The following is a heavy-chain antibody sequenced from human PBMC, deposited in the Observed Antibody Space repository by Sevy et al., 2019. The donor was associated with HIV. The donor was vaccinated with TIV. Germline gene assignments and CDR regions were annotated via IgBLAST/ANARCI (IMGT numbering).Heavy chain of an antibody. D-gene: IGHD3-10*01. CDR2: ISGSGGST. CDR3: AKDKEGMVRGGTAFDI. J-gene: IGHJ3*02. CDR1: GFTFSSYA. Sequence: LSLTCAASGFTFSSYAMSWVRQAPGKGLEWVSAISGSGGSTYYAESVKGRFTISRDNSKNTLYLQMNSLRAEDTAVYYCAKDKEGMVRGGTAFDIWGQGTMVTVSS. V-gene: IGHV3-23*01.